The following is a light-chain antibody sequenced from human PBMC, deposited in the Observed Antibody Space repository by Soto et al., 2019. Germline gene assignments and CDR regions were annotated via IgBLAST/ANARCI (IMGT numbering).Light chain of an antibody. V-gene: IGKV3-20*01. Sequence: ETVLKKSPATLSLSPGEGATPSCRASQSVSSFLAWYQQKPGQAPRLLIYGASSRATGIPDGFSGSGSGTDFTLTMCRLETEEFSVYYCQQYGSSPTTCGQGTRWIS. J-gene: IGKJ1*01. CDR3: QQYGSSPTT. CDR2: GAS. CDR1: QSVSSF.